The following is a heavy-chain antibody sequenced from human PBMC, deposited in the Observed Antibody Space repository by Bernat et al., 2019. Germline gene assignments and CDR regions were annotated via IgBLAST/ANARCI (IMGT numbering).Heavy chain of an antibody. CDR2: IKQDGSGK. Sequence: EVQLVESGGGLVQPGGSLRLSCAASGFTFSSYWMSWVRQAPGKGLEWVANIKQDGSGKYYVDSVKGRFTISRDNAKNSLYLQMNSMRAEDTAVYYCARKRPLGQWLYYYYGMDVWGQGTTVTVSS. CDR3: ARKRPLGQWLYYYYGMDV. V-gene: IGHV3-7*03. CDR1: GFTFSSYW. D-gene: IGHD6-19*01. J-gene: IGHJ6*02.